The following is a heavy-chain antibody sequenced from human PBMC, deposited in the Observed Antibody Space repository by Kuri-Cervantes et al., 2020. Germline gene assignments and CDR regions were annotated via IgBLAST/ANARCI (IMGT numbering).Heavy chain of an antibody. D-gene: IGHD3-10*01. Sequence: SETLSLTCAVSGYSISSGYYWGWIRQPPGKGLEWIGSIYHSGSTYYNPSLKSRVTISVDKSKNQFSLKLSSVTAADTAVYYCARDQRYYGSGSDAFDIWGQGTMVTVSS. V-gene: IGHV4-38-2*02. CDR3: ARDQRYYGSGSDAFDI. J-gene: IGHJ3*02. CDR1: GYSISSGYY. CDR2: IYHSGST.